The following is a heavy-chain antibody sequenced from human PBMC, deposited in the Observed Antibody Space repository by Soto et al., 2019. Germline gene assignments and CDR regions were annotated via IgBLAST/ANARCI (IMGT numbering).Heavy chain of an antibody. CDR1: GYTFTSYG. D-gene: IGHD2-2*01. J-gene: IGHJ6*02. Sequence: QVQLVQSGAEVKKPGASVKVSCKASGYTFTSYGISWVRQAPGQGLEWMGWISAYNGNTNYAQKLQGRVTMTTDTSTSTAYMKLRSLRSDDTAVYYCARDPGYCSSTSCYAMYYYGMDVWGQGTTVTVSS. CDR2: ISAYNGNT. V-gene: IGHV1-18*01. CDR3: ARDPGYCSSTSCYAMYYYGMDV.